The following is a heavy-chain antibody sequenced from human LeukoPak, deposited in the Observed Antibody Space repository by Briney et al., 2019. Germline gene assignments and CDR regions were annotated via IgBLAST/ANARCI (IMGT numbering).Heavy chain of an antibody. J-gene: IGHJ4*02. CDR2: IDSNSASI. CDR3: ARLDPLFYGSGIDY. V-gene: IGHV3-21*01. Sequence: GGSLRLSRAASGFTFSTYSMHWVRQAPGKGLEWVSSIDSNSASIYYADSVKGRFTISRDNAKNSLYQQMNSLRAEDTAVYYCARLDPLFYGSGIDYWGQGTLVTVSS. D-gene: IGHD3-10*01. CDR1: GFTFSTYS.